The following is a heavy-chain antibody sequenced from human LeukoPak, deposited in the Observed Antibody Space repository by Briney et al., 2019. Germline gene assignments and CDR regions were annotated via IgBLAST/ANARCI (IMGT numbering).Heavy chain of an antibody. V-gene: IGHV4-59*01. D-gene: IGHD3-22*01. CDR1: GASISSYY. J-gene: IGHJ6*03. CDR3: ARGGDYYDSSGYLLRYYYYYMDV. CDR2: PYYSGNT. Sequence: PSETLSLTCTVSGASISSYYWSWIRQSPGKGLEWIGYPYYSGNTNYNPSLKSRVTISVDTSKNQFSLKLSSVTAADTAVYYCARGGDYYDSSGYLLRYYYYYMDVWGRGTTVTVSS.